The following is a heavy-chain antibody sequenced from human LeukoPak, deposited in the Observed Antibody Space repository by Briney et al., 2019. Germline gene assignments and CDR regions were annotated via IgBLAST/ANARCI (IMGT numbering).Heavy chain of an antibody. CDR2: IYPGDSDT. D-gene: IGHD2-21*02. V-gene: IGHV5-51*01. CDR1: GHSFSNYW. Sequence: GESLKTSCKGSGHSFSNYWIAWVRQMPGKGLEWMGIIYPGDSDTRYSPSFQGQVTISADKSISTAYLQWSSLKASDTAMYYCARTYCGGDCYSPEYFDYWGQGTLVTVSS. CDR3: ARTYCGGDCYSPEYFDY. J-gene: IGHJ4*02.